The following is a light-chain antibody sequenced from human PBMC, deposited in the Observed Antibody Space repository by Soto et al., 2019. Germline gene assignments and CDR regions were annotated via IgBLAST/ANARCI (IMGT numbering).Light chain of an antibody. CDR3: CSYAGSSTVV. CDR2: EDS. CDR1: SSDVGGYNL. J-gene: IGLJ1*01. Sequence: QSVLTQPASVSGSPGQSITISCTGTSSDVGGYNLVSWYQQHPGKAPKLMIYEDSKRPSGLSNRFSGSKSGNTASLTISGLQAEDEADYYCCSYAGSSTVVFGTGTKVTVL. V-gene: IGLV2-23*01.